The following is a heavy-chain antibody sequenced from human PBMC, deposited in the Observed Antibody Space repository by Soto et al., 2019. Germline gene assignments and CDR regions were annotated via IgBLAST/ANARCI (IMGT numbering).Heavy chain of an antibody. Sequence: GGSLRISCAASGFTFSSYGMHWVRQAPGKGLEWVAVISYDGSNKYYTDSLKGRFTISRDNSKNTLYLQMHSLRAEDTAVYYCAKVNGLWFGVSHFDYWGQGTLVTVAS. D-gene: IGHD3-10*01. CDR1: GFTFSSYG. CDR2: ISYDGSNK. CDR3: AKVNGLWFGVSHFDY. J-gene: IGHJ4*02. V-gene: IGHV3-30*18.